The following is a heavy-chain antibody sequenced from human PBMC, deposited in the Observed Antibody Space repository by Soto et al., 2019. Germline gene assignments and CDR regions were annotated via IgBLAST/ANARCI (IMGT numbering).Heavy chain of an antibody. V-gene: IGHV4-59*01. D-gene: IGHD2-15*01. J-gene: IGHJ3*02. Sequence: SETLSLTCTVSGGSISSYYWSWIRQPPGKGLEWIGYIYYSGSTNYNPSLKSRVTISVDTSKNQFSLKLSSVTAADTAVYYCARACSGGSCYEAFDIWGQGTIVTVSS. CDR2: IYYSGST. CDR3: ARACSGGSCYEAFDI. CDR1: GGSISSYY.